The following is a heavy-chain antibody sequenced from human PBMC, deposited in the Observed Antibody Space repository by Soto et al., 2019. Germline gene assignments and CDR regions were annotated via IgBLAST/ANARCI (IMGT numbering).Heavy chain of an antibody. CDR2: VFYSGNT. CDR1: GASIARSSYS. CDR3: ARLSAVRGVIHY. Sequence: QVQLQESGPGLVKPSETLSLTCTVSGASIARSSYSWGWIRQPPGKGLEWIGTVFYSGNTLYNPSLNSRVTLSVDTSKIHFSLRLTSVTAADTAFYYCARLSAVRGVIHYWGQGILVAVSS. D-gene: IGHD3-10*01. V-gene: IGHV4-39*02. J-gene: IGHJ4*02.